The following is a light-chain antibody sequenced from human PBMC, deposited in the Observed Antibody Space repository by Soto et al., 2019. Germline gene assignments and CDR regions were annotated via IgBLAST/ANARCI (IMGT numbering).Light chain of an antibody. Sequence: EIVVTQSPCTLSLSPGERATLSCRASQSVSSSYLSWYQQKPGQAPRLLIYGASSRATGIPDRFSGSGSGTDFTLIISRLEHEDVAVYYCQHYGSGVTFGRGTKVEIK. J-gene: IGKJ4*01. CDR3: QHYGSGVT. V-gene: IGKV3-20*01. CDR1: QSVSSSY. CDR2: GAS.